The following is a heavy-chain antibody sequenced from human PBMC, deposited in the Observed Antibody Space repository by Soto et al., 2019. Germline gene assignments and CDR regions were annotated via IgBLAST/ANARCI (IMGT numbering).Heavy chain of an antibody. Sequence: EVQLVESGGDLVQPGGSLRLSCAASGFIFTNYWMTWVRQAPGKGLEWVANINHECSETYYLDSVKGPFAISRDNAKNPLFLPMNGLRDEDTAIYYGARSLLGPMGFDMWGHGTLVAVSS. J-gene: IGHJ3*02. D-gene: IGHD7-27*01. CDR1: GFIFTNYW. V-gene: IGHV3-7*03. CDR3: ARSLLGPMGFDM. CDR2: INHECSET.